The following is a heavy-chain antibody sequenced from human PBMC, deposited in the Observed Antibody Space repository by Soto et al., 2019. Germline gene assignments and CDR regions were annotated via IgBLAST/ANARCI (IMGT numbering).Heavy chain of an antibody. J-gene: IGHJ6*02. Sequence: EVPLVESGGDLVQPGRSLRLSCAASGFTFDDYAMHWVRQVPGKGLQWVSGLSWNGVTIGYAASVKGRFTISRDNAKKSLYLQMNGLRPDDTALYYCAASRAYASSDHSGFHYGMDVWGLGTTVAVSS. D-gene: IGHD3-22*01. CDR1: GFTFDDYA. CDR2: LSWNGVTI. CDR3: AASRAYASSDHSGFHYGMDV. V-gene: IGHV3-9*01.